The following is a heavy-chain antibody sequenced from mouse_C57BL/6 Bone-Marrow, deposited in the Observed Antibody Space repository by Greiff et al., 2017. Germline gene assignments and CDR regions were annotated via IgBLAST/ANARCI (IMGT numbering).Heavy chain of an antibody. CDR3: TTSHWYVDV. V-gene: IGHV14-4*01. CDR2: IDPENGDT. Sequence: EVQVVESGAELVRPGASVKLSCTASGFNIKDDYMHWVKQRPEQGLEWIGWIDPENGDTEYASKFQGKATITADTSSNTAYLQLSSLTSEDTAVYYCTTSHWYVDVWGTGTTVTVSS. J-gene: IGHJ1*03. CDR1: GFNIKDDY.